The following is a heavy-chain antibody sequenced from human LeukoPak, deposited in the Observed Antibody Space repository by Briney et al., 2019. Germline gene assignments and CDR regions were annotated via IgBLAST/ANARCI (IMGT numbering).Heavy chain of an antibody. CDR1: GFTFSDSA. CDR3: AREGSGSYQFDY. CDR2: IRSKANTYAT. V-gene: IGHV3-73*01. Sequence: GGSLRLSCAASGFTFSDSAIHWVRQASGKGLEWVGRIRSKANTYATSYGESVKGRFTISRDESKTTAYLQMNSLKSEDTAVYYCAREGSGSYQFDYWGQGTLVTVSS. J-gene: IGHJ4*02. D-gene: IGHD3-10*01.